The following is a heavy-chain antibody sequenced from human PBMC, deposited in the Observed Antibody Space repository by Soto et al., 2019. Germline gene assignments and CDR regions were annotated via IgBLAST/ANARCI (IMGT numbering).Heavy chain of an antibody. D-gene: IGHD3-3*01. CDR2: IKQDGSEE. Sequence: DVQLAESGGGLVQPGGSLRLSCVASGQTFNRYWMSWVRQAPWKGLEWVANIKQDGSEEYYVDSVKGRFTISRDNAKNSLSLQMNSLRGEDPAMYYCVRTHFDSWSFTFSGMDVWGQGTTVTVSS. CDR1: GQTFNRYW. CDR3: VRTHFDSWSFTFSGMDV. V-gene: IGHV3-7*03. J-gene: IGHJ6*02.